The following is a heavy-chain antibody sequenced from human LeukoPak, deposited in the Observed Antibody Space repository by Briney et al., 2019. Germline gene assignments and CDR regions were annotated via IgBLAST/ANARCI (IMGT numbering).Heavy chain of an antibody. Sequence: SETLSLTCTVSGGSISSSSYSWGWIRQPPGKGLEWIGSIYYSGSTYYNPSLKSRVTISVDTSKNQFSLKLSSVTAADTAVYYCARETTVRSWSWGQGTLVTVSS. CDR1: GGSISSSSYS. J-gene: IGHJ5*02. V-gene: IGHV4-39*02. D-gene: IGHD4-17*01. CDR3: ARETTVRSWS. CDR2: IYYSGST.